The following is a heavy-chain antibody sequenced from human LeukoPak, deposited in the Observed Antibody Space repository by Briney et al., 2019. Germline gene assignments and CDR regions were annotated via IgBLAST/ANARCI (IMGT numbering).Heavy chain of an antibody. Sequence: ASVKVSCKVTGYTLTELSMHWVRQAPGKGLEWMGGFDPEDGETIYAQKFQGRVTMTEDTSTDTAYMELSSLGSEDTAVYYCATAVSGCPRYWGQGTLVTVSS. CDR3: ATAVSGCPRY. J-gene: IGHJ4*02. CDR2: FDPEDGET. V-gene: IGHV1-24*01. D-gene: IGHD6-19*01. CDR1: GYTLTELS.